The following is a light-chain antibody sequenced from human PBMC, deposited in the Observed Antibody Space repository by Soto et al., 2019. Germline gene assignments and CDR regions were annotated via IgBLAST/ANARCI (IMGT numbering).Light chain of an antibody. Sequence: EIVLTQYPGTLSLSPGERATLSCRASQSVSSTYLAWYQHRPGQAPRLVIYDTSTRATGVPARFSGSGSGTEFTLTISSLQSEDFGVYYCQQYNDWFSITFGQGTRLEIK. J-gene: IGKJ5*01. CDR2: DTS. V-gene: IGKV3-15*01. CDR3: QQYNDWFSIT. CDR1: QSVSSTY.